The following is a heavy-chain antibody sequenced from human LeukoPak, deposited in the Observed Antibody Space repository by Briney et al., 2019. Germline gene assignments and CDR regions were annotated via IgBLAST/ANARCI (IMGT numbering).Heavy chain of an antibody. Sequence: ASVKVSCKASGYTFTSYSMNWGRQAPGQGPEWMGIINPSDASTTYAQKFQGRVTMTRDMSTSTVYMELSSLRSEDTAVYYCARLARYSWSPISPLSYYYYMDVWGKGTTVTVSS. J-gene: IGHJ6*03. CDR3: ARLARYSWSPISPLSYYYYMDV. D-gene: IGHD1-26*01. CDR1: GYTFTSYS. CDR2: INPSDAST. V-gene: IGHV1-46*01.